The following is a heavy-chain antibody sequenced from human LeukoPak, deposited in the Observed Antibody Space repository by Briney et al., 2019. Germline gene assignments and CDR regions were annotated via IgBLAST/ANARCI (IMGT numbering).Heavy chain of an antibody. CDR2: IYTSGST. V-gene: IGHV4-61*02. D-gene: IGHD6-13*01. J-gene: IGHJ4*02. CDR3: AREESYSSSWYVPYFDY. Sequence: SETLSLTCTVSGGSISSSSYYWSWIRQPAGKGLEWIGRIYTSGSTNYNPSLKSRVTISVDTSKNQFSLKLSSVTAADTAVYYCAREESYSSSWYVPYFDYWGQGTLVTVSS. CDR1: GGSISSSSYY.